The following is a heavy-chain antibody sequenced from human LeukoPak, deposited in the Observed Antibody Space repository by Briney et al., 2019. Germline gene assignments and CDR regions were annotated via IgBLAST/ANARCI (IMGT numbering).Heavy chain of an antibody. CDR2: MNPNSGNT. J-gene: IGHJ4*02. D-gene: IGHD7-27*01. V-gene: IGHV1-8*01. Sequence: ASVKVSCKAVGDTFSIYGISWVRQAPGQGLEWMGWMNPNSGNTGYAQKFQGRVSLTRDTSISTAYMELSSLRSEDTAVYYCAKNIALTGEFDSWGQGTLVTVSS. CDR3: AKNIALTGEFDS. CDR1: GDTFSIYG.